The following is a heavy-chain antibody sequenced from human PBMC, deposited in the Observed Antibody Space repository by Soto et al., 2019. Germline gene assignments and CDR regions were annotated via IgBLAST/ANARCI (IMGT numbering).Heavy chain of an antibody. Sequence: GGSLRLSCAASGFTFSSYGMHWVRQAPGKGLEWVAVISYDGSNKYYADSVKGRFTISRDNSKNTLYLQMNSLRAEDTAVYYCAKAPSIVATITFPIPYFDYWGQGTLVTVSS. CDR1: GFTFSSYG. J-gene: IGHJ4*02. CDR2: ISYDGSNK. V-gene: IGHV3-30*18. CDR3: AKAPSIVATITFPIPYFDY. D-gene: IGHD5-12*01.